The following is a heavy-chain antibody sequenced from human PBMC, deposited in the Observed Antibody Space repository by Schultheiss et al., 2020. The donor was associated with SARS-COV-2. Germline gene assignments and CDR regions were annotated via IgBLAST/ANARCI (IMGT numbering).Heavy chain of an antibody. V-gene: IGHV4-39*07. D-gene: IGHD2-21*01. CDR3: ARGRYGGAAI. J-gene: IGHJ4*02. CDR2: IYYSGST. CDR1: GGSISSSSYY. Sequence: SETLSLTCTVSGGSISSSSYYWGWIRQPPGKGLEWIGYIYYSGSTYYNPSLKSRVTISVDTSKNQFSLRLSSVTAADTAVYYCARGRYGGAAIWGQGTLVTVSS.